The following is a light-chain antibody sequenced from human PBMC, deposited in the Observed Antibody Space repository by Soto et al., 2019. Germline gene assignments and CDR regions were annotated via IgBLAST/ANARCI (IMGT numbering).Light chain of an antibody. J-gene: IGKJ5*01. CDR3: QQYGSSRVT. V-gene: IGKV3-20*01. CDR1: QSVSSTF. CDR2: GAS. Sequence: EIVLTQSPGTLSLSPGERATLSCRASQSVSSTFLAWYQQKPGQAPRLLIYGASSRATGIPDRFSGSGSGTDFTLKISRLETEDFAVYYCQQYGSSRVTVGQGTRREIK.